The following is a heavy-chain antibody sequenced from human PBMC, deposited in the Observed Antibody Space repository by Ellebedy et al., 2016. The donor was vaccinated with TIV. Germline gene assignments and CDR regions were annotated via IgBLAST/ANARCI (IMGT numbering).Heavy chain of an antibody. V-gene: IGHV3-23*03. CDR3: APPEGY. CDR2: IYSGGST. Sequence: GGSLRLXXAASGFTFSSYAMSWVRQAPGKGLEWVSVIYSGGSTYYADSVKGRFTISRDNSKNTLYLQMNSLRAEDTAVYYCAPPEGYWGQGTLVTVSS. J-gene: IGHJ4*02. CDR1: GFTFSSYA.